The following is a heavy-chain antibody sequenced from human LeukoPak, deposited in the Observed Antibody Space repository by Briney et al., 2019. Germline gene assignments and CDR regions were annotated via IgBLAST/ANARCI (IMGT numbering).Heavy chain of an antibody. CDR1: GFTFSSYA. Sequence: PGRSLRLSCAASGFTFSSYAMHWVRQAPGKGLEWVAVISYDGSNKYYADSVKGRFTISRDNSKSTLYLQMNSLRAEDTAVYYCARGSGYDYWGQEPWSPSPQ. V-gene: IGHV3-30*04. D-gene: IGHD5-12*01. CDR3: ARGSGYDY. CDR2: ISYDGSNK. J-gene: IGHJ4*01.